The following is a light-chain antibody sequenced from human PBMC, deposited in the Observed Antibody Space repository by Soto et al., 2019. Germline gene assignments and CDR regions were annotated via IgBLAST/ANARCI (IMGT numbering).Light chain of an antibody. CDR3: QQYYSSPWT. J-gene: IGKJ1*01. CDR2: WAS. V-gene: IGKV4-1*01. CDR1: QSVLYSSNTKNY. Sequence: DIVMTQSPDSLAVSLGERATINCKSSQSVLYSSNTKNYLAWYQQKPGQPPKLLIYWASTRESGVPDRFSGSGSGTDFTLTISSLQAEDVAVYYCQQYYSSPWTFVQGTKVDIK.